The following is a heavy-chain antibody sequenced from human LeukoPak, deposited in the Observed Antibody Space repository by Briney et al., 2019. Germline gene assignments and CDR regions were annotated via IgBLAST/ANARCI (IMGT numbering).Heavy chain of an antibody. CDR1: GGSISSSSYY. CDR2: IYYSGST. D-gene: IGHD6-19*01. J-gene: IGHJ4*02. CDR3: ASTSRGWYYFDY. Sequence: SETLSLTCTVSGGSISSSSYYWGWIRQPLGKGLEWIGSIYYSGSTYYNPSLKSRVTISVDTSKNQFSLKLSSVTAADTAVYYCASTSRGWYYFDYWGQGTLVTVSS. V-gene: IGHV4-39*01.